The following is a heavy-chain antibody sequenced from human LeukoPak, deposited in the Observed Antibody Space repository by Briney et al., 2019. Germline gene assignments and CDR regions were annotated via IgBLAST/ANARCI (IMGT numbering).Heavy chain of an antibody. Sequence: GGSLRLSCAASGFTVSSTYMSWVRQAPGKGLEWVSVIYSGGSTYYADSVKGRFTISRDNSKNTLYLQMNSLRAEDTAVYYCARDRLYSSSSEDYWGQGTLVTVSA. J-gene: IGHJ4*02. CDR1: GFTVSSTY. V-gene: IGHV3-53*01. D-gene: IGHD6-6*01. CDR3: ARDRLYSSSSEDY. CDR2: IYSGGST.